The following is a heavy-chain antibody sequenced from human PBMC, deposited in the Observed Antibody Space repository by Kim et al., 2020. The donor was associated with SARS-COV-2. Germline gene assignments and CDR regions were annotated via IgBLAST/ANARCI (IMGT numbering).Heavy chain of an antibody. J-gene: IGHJ4*02. Sequence: TPSLESRVTISVDTSKNQFSLKLSSVTAADTAVYYCARGTYYYDSSGYGYWGQGTLVTVSS. V-gene: IGHV4-39*07. D-gene: IGHD3-22*01. CDR3: ARGTYYYDSSGYGY.